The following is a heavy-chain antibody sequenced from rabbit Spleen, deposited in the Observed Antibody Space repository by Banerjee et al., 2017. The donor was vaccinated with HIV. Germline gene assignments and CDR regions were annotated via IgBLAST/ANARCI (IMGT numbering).Heavy chain of an antibody. V-gene: IGHV1S45*01. CDR1: GFSFSNKEV. CDR2: INAYTGKP. D-gene: IGHD3-1*01. CDR3: ARDLASVVGWNFYL. Sequence: QEQLVESGGGLVKPEGSLTLTCKASGFSFSNKEVMCWFRQAPGKGLEWIACINAYTGKPVYASWAKGRFTISRTSSTTVTLQMTSLTAADTATYFCARDLASVVGWNFYLWGQGTLVTVS. J-gene: IGHJ4*01.